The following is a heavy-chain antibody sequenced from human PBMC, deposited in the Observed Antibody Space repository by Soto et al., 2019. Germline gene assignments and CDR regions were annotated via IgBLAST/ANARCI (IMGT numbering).Heavy chain of an antibody. CDR1: GFTFSSYA. CDR2: ISGSGGST. D-gene: IGHD3-22*01. V-gene: IGHV3-23*01. CDR3: AKDQAMIVVTYFDY. J-gene: IGHJ4*02. Sequence: LRXSCAASGFTFSSYAISWVRQAPGKGLEWVSAISGSGGSTYYADSVKGRFTISRDNSKNTLYLQMNSLRAEDTAVYYCAKDQAMIVVTYFDYWGQGTLVTVS.